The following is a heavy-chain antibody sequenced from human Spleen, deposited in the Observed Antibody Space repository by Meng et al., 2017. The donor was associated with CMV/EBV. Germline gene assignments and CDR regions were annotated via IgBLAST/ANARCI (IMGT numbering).Heavy chain of an antibody. V-gene: IGHV4-34*01. Sequence: QGQLQQVGAGLLKPSETLSPTCAVYGGSFSGYYWSWIRQPPGKGLEWIGEINHSGSTNYNPSLKSRVTISVDTSKNQFSLKLSSVTAADTAVYYCARGNSGREWFDPWGQGTLVTVSS. D-gene: IGHD6-19*01. CDR1: GGSFSGYY. J-gene: IGHJ5*02. CDR3: ARGNSGREWFDP. CDR2: INHSGST.